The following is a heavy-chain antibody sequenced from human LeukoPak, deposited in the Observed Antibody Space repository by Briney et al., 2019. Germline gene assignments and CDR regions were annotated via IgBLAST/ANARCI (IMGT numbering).Heavy chain of an antibody. J-gene: IGHJ4*02. V-gene: IGHV4-59*08. CDR1: GGSISSYY. D-gene: IGHD5-18*01. Sequence: SETLSLTCTVSGGSISSYYWSWIRQPPGKGLEWIGYIYYTGSTNYSPSLKSRVTISVDTSKNQFSLKLSSVTAEDTTVYYCARHGRSGYSIDWPALDYWGQGSLVTVSS. CDR3: ARHGRSGYSIDWPALDY. CDR2: IYYTGST.